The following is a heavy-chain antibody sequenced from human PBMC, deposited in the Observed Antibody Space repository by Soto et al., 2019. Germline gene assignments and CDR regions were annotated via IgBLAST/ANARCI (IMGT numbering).Heavy chain of an antibody. CDR2: IYPGGSDT. J-gene: IGHJ6*02. CDR1: GYSFTSYW. CDR3: ARFPPAGTSGMDV. D-gene: IGHD6-13*01. Sequence: GESLKISCKGSGYSFTSYWIGWVRQMPGKGLEWMGIIYPGGSDTRYSPSFQGQVTISADKSISTAYLQWSSLKASDTAMYYCARFPPAGTSGMDVWGQGTTVTVSS. V-gene: IGHV5-51*01.